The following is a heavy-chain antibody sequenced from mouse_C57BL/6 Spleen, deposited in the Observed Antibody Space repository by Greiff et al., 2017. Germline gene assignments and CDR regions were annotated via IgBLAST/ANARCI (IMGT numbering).Heavy chain of an antibody. CDR2: ISSGSSTI. CDR1: GFTFSDYG. J-gene: IGHJ3*01. CDR3: ARRYDGYFFWFAY. D-gene: IGHD2-3*01. V-gene: IGHV5-17*01. Sequence: EVMLVESGGGLVKPGGSLKLSCAASGFTFSDYGMHWVRQAPEKGLEWVAYISSGSSTIYYADTVKGRFTISRDNAKNTLFLQMTSLRSEDTAMYYCARRYDGYFFWFAYWGQGTLVTVSA.